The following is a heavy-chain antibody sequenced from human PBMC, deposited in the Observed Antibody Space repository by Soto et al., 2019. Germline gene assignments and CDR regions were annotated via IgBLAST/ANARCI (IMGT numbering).Heavy chain of an antibody. CDR3: ARGLSIAVAGALDY. CDR1: GFTFSSYG. J-gene: IGHJ4*02. Sequence: QVQLVESGGGVVQPGRSLRLSCAASGFTFSSYGMHWVRQAPGKGLEWVAGIWYDGSNKYYADSVKCRFTISRENSKNSLYLHMNSQRAEDTAVYYCARGLSIAVAGALDYWGQGTLGTVSS. V-gene: IGHV3-33*01. D-gene: IGHD6-19*01. CDR2: IWYDGSNK.